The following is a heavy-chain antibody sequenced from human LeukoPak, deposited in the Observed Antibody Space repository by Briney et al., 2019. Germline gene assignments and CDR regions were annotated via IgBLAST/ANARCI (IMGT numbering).Heavy chain of an antibody. Sequence: GGSLRLSCAASGFIFSSYWMSWVRQAPGKGLEWVANIKQVGSEKYYVDSVKGRFTISRDNAKNSLYLQMDSLRAEDTAVYYCARGGGLDVWGQGATVTVSS. CDR2: IKQVGSEK. CDR1: GFIFSSYW. J-gene: IGHJ6*02. D-gene: IGHD3-16*01. CDR3: ARGGGLDV. V-gene: IGHV3-7*03.